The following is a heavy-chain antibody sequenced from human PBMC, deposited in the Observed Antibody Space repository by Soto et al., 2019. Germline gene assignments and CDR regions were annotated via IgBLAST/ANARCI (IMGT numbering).Heavy chain of an antibody. J-gene: IGHJ6*02. CDR1: GGSISSGGYY. Sequence: QVQLQESGPGLVKPSQTLSLTCTVSGGSISSGGYYWNWIRQHPGKGLEWIGYIYYSGTTYYNPXLRSRVTISVXXSXNXXSLKLSSVTAADTAVYYCAASCVGCGGFNYYGMDVWGQGTTVTVSS. V-gene: IGHV4-31*03. D-gene: IGHD2-21*01. CDR2: IYYSGTT. CDR3: AASCVGCGGFNYYGMDV.